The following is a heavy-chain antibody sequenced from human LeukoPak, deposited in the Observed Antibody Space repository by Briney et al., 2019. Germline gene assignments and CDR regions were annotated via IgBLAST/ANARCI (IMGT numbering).Heavy chain of an antibody. J-gene: IGHJ4*02. V-gene: IGHV3-11*01. CDR1: GFTFSDYY. Sequence: GGSLRLSCAASGFTFSDYYMSWIRQAPGKGLEGVSYISSSGSTIYYADSVKGRFTISRDNAKDSLYLQMNSLRAEDTAVYYCARDGDGYSSHRPLDYWGQGTLVTVSS. CDR2: ISSSGSTI. D-gene: IGHD6-13*01. CDR3: ARDGDGYSSHRPLDY.